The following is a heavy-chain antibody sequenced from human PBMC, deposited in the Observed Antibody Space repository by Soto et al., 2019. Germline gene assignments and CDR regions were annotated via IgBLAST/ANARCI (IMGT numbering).Heavy chain of an antibody. Sequence: GASVKVSCKASGGTFSSYAISWVRQAPGQGLEWMGWISAYNGNTNYAQKLQGRVTMTTDTSTSTAYMELRSLRSDDTAVYYCARENGDDYGDYEAYWGQGTLVTVSS. J-gene: IGHJ4*02. V-gene: IGHV1-18*01. CDR1: GGTFSSYA. CDR2: ISAYNGNT. D-gene: IGHD4-17*01. CDR3: ARENGDDYGDYEAY.